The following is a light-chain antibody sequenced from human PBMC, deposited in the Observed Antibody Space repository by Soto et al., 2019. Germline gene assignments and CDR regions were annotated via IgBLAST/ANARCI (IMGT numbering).Light chain of an antibody. V-gene: IGKV3-11*01. CDR2: DAS. Sequence: EIVMTQSPATLSLSPGERATLSCRASQSVNSNLAWYQQKAGQAPRLLIYDASTRAPGIPVRFSGSGSGTDFTLTISSLEPEDFALYYCQQRNNWPITFGQGTRLEIK. CDR1: QSVNSN. CDR3: QQRNNWPIT. J-gene: IGKJ5*01.